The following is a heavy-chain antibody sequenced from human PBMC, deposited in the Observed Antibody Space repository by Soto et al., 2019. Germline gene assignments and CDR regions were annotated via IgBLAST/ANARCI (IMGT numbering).Heavy chain of an antibody. CDR2: IWYDGTQK. D-gene: IGHD4-17*01. CDR1: GFTFNIYS. V-gene: IGHV3-33*01. CDR3: ARAGGTTVTGLWHFDS. J-gene: IGHJ4*02. Sequence: PGGSLRLSCEASGFTFNIYSMHWVRQPPGKGLEWLAAIWYDGTQKYYADSVKGRFIISRDNSKKTLYLEMNSLRAEDTAVYYCARAGGTTVTGLWHFDSWGQGTLVTVSS.